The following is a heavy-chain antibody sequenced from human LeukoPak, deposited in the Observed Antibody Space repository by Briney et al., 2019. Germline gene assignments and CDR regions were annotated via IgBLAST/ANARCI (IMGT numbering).Heavy chain of an antibody. J-gene: IGHJ4*02. Sequence: PGGSLRLSCAASGFTFSSYAVSWVRQAPGKGLEWVSAISGSGGSTYYADSVEGRFTISRDNSKNTLYLQMNSLRAEDTAVYYCAKDVGIVATIPFDYWGQGTLVTVSS. CDR2: ISGSGGST. CDR1: GFTFSSYA. V-gene: IGHV3-23*01. D-gene: IGHD5-12*01. CDR3: AKDVGIVATIPFDY.